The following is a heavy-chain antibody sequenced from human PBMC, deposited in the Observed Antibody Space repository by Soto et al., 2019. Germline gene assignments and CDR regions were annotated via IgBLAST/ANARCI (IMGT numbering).Heavy chain of an antibody. CDR3: ARTTLLLNTVTLITYYYYGMDV. CDR1: GFSVRSFA. J-gene: IGHJ6*02. D-gene: IGHD4-17*01. CDR2: ITGDGSNT. V-gene: IGHV3-23*01. Sequence: PGGSLRLSCAGSGFSVRSFAMSWVRQAPGKALEWVSVITGDGSNTYYADSVKGRFTISRDNSKNTLYLQMNSLRAEDTAVYYCARTTLLLNTVTLITYYYYGMDVWGQGTTVTVSS.